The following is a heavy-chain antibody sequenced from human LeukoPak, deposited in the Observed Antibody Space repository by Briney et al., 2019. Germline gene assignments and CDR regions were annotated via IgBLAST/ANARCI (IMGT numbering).Heavy chain of an antibody. V-gene: IGHV1-69*05. CDR1: GGTFSSYA. D-gene: IGHD1-26*01. CDR3: ARDLWASGSHFDY. CDR2: IIPIFGTA. J-gene: IGHJ4*02. Sequence: ASVKVSCKASGGTFSSYAISWVRQAPGQGLEWMGGIIPIFGTANYAQKFQGRVTITTDESTSTAYMELSSLRSEDTAEYYCARDLWASGSHFDYWGQGTLVTVSS.